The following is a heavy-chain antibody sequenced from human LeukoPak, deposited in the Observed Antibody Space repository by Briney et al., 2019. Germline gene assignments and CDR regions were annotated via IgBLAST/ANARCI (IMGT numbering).Heavy chain of an antibody. Sequence: SETLSLTCTVSGGSISSYYWSWIRQPAGKGLEWIGRIYTSGSTNYNPSLKSRVTMSVDTSKNQFSLKLSSVTAADTAVYYCARDLYLRSSDAFDIWGQGTMVTVPS. CDR3: ARDLYLRSSDAFDI. CDR1: GGSISSYY. V-gene: IGHV4-4*07. CDR2: IYTSGST. J-gene: IGHJ3*02. D-gene: IGHD1-26*01.